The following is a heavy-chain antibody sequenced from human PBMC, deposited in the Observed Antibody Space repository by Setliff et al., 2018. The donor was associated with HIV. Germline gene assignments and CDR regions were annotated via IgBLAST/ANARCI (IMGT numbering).Heavy chain of an antibody. J-gene: IGHJ4*02. CDR1: GGVSGGDMGVHD. CDR2: IYDNEKT. V-gene: IGHV4-61*08. Sequence: SETLSLTCSVSGGVSGGDMGVHDWSWIRQPPGKGLEWIGYIYDNEKTFYNPSLKSRVTITVDTSKNQISLQLTSVTAEDTALYYCARLPRDWGQGTLVTSPQ. CDR3: ARLPRD.